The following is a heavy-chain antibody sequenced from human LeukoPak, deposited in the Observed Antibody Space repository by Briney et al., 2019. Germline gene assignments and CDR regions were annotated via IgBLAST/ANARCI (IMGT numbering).Heavy chain of an antibody. D-gene: IGHD3-22*01. J-gene: IGHJ4*02. CDR3: ARHVTLYSSPRI. V-gene: IGHV5-51*01. Sequence: PGESLKISCEGSGYVFSSYWIGWVRQMPGKGLEWMGIINPVDSNTKYSPSFQGQVTISADKSISTAYLQWSSLKASDTAMYYCARHVTLYSSPRIWGQGTLVTVSS. CDR1: GYVFSSYW. CDR2: INPVDSNT.